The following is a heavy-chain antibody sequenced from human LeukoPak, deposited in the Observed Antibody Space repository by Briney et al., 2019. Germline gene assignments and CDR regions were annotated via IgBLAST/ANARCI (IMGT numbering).Heavy chain of an antibody. CDR1: GFTFSSYE. Sequence: PGGSLRLSCAASGFTFSSYEMNWVRQAPGKGLEWVSYISSSGSTIYYADSVKGRFTISRDNAKNSLYLQMNSLRAEDTAVYYCARRAGAYSHPYDYWGQGTLATVSS. D-gene: IGHD4/OR15-4a*01. V-gene: IGHV3-48*03. CDR2: ISSSGSTI. J-gene: IGHJ4*02. CDR3: ARRAGAYSHPYDY.